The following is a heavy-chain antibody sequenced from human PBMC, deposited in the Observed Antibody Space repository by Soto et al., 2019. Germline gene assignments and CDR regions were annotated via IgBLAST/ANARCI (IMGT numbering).Heavy chain of an antibody. V-gene: IGHV3-30*18. Sequence: QVQLVESGGGVVQPGRSLRLSCAASGFTFSSYGMHWVRQAPGKGLEWVAVISYDGSNKYYADSVKGRFTISRDNSKNTLYLQMNSLRAEDTAVYYCAKDTGYCSGGSCESGWFDPWGQGTLVTVSS. J-gene: IGHJ5*02. CDR1: GFTFSSYG. D-gene: IGHD2-15*01. CDR2: ISYDGSNK. CDR3: AKDTGYCSGGSCESGWFDP.